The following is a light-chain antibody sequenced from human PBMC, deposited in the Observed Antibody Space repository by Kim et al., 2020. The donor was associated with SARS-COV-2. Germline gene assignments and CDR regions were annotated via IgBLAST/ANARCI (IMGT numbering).Light chain of an antibody. J-gene: IGKJ4*01. CDR1: RSIGIY. Sequence: SACVGDRLTISCRTSRSIGIYLNWYQEKVGGAPKLLIAAASTLHRGVPSRFSGGGYGTDFTLTISRLQHEDFATYYCQQSFSVPLAFGGGTKLEI. CDR3: QQSFSVPLA. V-gene: IGKV1-39*01. CDR2: AAS.